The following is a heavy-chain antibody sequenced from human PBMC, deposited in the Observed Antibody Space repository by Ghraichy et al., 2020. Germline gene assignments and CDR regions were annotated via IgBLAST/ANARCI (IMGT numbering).Heavy chain of an antibody. D-gene: IGHD4-17*01. CDR1: GFTFSSYS. CDR2: ISSSSSYI. CDR3: APGDYGDPQPPDY. Sequence: GGSLRLSCAASGFTFSSYSMNWVRQAPGKGLEWVSSISSSSSYIYYADSVKGRFTISRDNAKNSLYLQMNSLRAEDTAVYYCAPGDYGDPQPPDYWGQGTLVTVSS. J-gene: IGHJ4*02. V-gene: IGHV3-21*01.